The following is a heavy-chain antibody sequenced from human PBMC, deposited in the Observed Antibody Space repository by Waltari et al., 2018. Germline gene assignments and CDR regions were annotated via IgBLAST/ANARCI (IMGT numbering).Heavy chain of an antibody. V-gene: IGHV3-53*01. CDR2: RFSSGRT. Sequence: EVQLVESGGGLYQPGVSVRLSCAASGFSVSSNYMFWVRQAPGRGLELGSVRFSSGRTYYADSVKGRFTISRDNSMNTVYLQMHSLRAEDTAMYYCARDVEDDGSGYSDWGQGTLVTVSS. CDR3: ARDVEDDGSGYSD. J-gene: IGHJ4*02. D-gene: IGHD3-22*01. CDR1: GFSVSSNY.